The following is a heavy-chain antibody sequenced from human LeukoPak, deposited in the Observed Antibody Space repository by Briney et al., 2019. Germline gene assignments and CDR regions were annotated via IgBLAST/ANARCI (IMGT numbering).Heavy chain of an antibody. J-gene: IGHJ5*02. CDR1: GGTFSSYA. D-gene: IGHD2-2*01. CDR3: ARNEGYCSSTSCWANWFDP. CDR2: IIPTFGTA. V-gene: IGHV1-69*13. Sequence: ASVKVSCKASGGTFSSYAISWVRQAPGQGLEWMGGIIPTFGTANYAQKFQGRVTITADESTSTAYMELSSLRSEDTAVYYCARNEGYCSSTSCWANWFDPWGQGTLVTVSS.